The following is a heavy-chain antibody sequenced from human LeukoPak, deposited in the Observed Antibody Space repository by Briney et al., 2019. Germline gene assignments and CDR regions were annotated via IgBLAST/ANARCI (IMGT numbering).Heavy chain of an antibody. D-gene: IGHD3-3*01. Sequence: PSETLSLTCAVYGGSFSGYYWSWIRQPPGKGLEWIGEINHSGSTNYNPSLKSRVTISVDTSKNQFSLRLSSVTAADTALYYCVREGPIRFLEQIDYWGQGTLVTVSS. V-gene: IGHV4-34*01. J-gene: IGHJ4*02. CDR1: GGSFSGYY. CDR2: INHSGST. CDR3: VREGPIRFLEQIDY.